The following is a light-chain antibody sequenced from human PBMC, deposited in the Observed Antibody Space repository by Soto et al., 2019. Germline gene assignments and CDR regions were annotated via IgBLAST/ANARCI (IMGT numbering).Light chain of an antibody. V-gene: IGKV3-11*01. J-gene: IGKJ1*01. Sequence: EIALTQSPATLSLSPGERATLSCWASQSVGTYLAWYQQKPGQAPRLLIYDASNRATGIPARFSGSGSGTDFTLTISSLEPEDFAVYYCQQRTNWPPSWTFGQGTKVEVK. CDR1: QSVGTY. CDR3: QQRTNWPPSWT. CDR2: DAS.